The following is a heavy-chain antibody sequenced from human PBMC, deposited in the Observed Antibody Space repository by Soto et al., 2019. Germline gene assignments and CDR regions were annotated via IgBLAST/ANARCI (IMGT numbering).Heavy chain of an antibody. D-gene: IGHD6-19*01. CDR1: GFTFSNYA. J-gene: IGHJ4*02. CDR2: LSGSGGDT. CDR3: AKIYATLAGTFDY. Sequence: EVQLLESGGGLVQPGGSLRVSCAASGFTFSNYAMGWVRQAPGKGLEWVSSLSGSGGDTYYADSVKGRFTISRDNSKNTLYLQMSSLRAEDTAVYYCAKIYATLAGTFDYWGQGILVIVSS. V-gene: IGHV3-23*01.